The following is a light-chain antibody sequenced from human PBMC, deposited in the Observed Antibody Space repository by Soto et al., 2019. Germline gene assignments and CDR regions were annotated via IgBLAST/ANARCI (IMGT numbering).Light chain of an antibody. J-gene: IGKJ1*01. Sequence: DIQVTLSPSTLSASVGDSVTITCRASQSITTWLAWYQQRPGKAPKLLIYDVSSLQSGVPSRFSGSGSGTEFTLTISSLQPDDFATYYCQHYKMFSPWTFGQGTKVDIK. V-gene: IGKV1-5*01. CDR3: QHYKMFSPWT. CDR2: DVS. CDR1: QSITTW.